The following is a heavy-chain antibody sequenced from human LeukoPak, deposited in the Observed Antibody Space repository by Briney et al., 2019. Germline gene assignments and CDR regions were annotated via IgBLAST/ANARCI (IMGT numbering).Heavy chain of an antibody. CDR2: ISGSGGST. D-gene: IGHD6-25*01. CDR1: GFIFSSYA. J-gene: IGHJ4*02. Sequence: PGGSLTLSCAASGFIFSSYAMSWVRQAPGKGLEWVSAISGSGGSTYYADSVKGRFTISRDNSKNTLYLQMNSLRAEDTAVYYCAKVRGYSAYSFDYWGQGTLVTASS. V-gene: IGHV3-23*01. CDR3: AKVRGYSAYSFDY.